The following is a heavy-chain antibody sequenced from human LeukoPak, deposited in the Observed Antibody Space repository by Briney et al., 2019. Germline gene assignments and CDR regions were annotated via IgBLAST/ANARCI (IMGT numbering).Heavy chain of an antibody. Sequence: GGSLRLSCAASGFTFSSYAMSWVRQAPGKELEWVSAISGSGGSTYYADSVKGRLTISRDNSKNTLYLQMNSLRAEDTAVYYCAKVPWFGELDYWGQGTLVTVSS. CDR1: GFTFSSYA. CDR3: AKVPWFGELDY. D-gene: IGHD3-10*01. CDR2: ISGSGGST. J-gene: IGHJ4*02. V-gene: IGHV3-23*01.